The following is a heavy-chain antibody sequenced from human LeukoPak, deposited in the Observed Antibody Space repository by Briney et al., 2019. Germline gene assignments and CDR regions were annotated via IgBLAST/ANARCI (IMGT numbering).Heavy chain of an antibody. CDR3: AREPRSPAEKSGTFDI. CDR2: IRSTGSIT. J-gene: IGHJ3*02. V-gene: IGHV3-48*03. D-gene: IGHD1-26*01. Sequence: PGGSLRLSRERSLFTLSNYEMNWVGQAPGQGLEWLSLIRSTGSITKYADSVKGRFTISRDNAKNSLYLQMNSLRAEDTAVYYCAREPRSPAEKSGTFDIWGQGTMVTVSS. CDR1: LFTLSNYE.